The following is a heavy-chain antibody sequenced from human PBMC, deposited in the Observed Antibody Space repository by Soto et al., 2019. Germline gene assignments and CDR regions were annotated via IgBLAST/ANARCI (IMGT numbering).Heavy chain of an antibody. CDR3: ARLHCSRTTSNRRAALNWFDP. Sequence: PGQSLKVSCQPSGYSFTSYWINWVRKMPGKGLERMGTIDPSDSYTNYSPSFQCNVTISADKSISTAYLQWSSLKASDTAIYYCARLHCSRTTSNRRAALNWFDPSRQGTLVAVHS. J-gene: IGHJ5*02. V-gene: IGHV5-10-1*01. CDR2: IDPSDSYT. CDR1: GYSFTSYW. D-gene: IGHD2-2*01.